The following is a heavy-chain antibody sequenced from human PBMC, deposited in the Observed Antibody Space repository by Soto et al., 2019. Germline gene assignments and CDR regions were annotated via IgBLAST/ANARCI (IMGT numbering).Heavy chain of an antibody. Sequence: ASVKVSCKASGYTFTSYDIYWVRQATGQGLEWIGWMNPNTGNSGYAQKFQGRVTMTSDTSISTAHMELSSLRSEDTAVYYCARRAETNGWNGFGADKYYFDFWGQGTLVTVSS. D-gene: IGHD1-1*01. CDR1: GYTFTSYD. CDR2: MNPNTGNS. CDR3: ARRAETNGWNGFGADKYYFDF. J-gene: IGHJ4*02. V-gene: IGHV1-8*01.